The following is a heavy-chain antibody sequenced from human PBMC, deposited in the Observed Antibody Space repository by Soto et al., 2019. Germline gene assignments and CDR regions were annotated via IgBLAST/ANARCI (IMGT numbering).Heavy chain of an antibody. J-gene: IGHJ4*02. CDR2: IYSGGST. V-gene: IGHV3-53*04. CDR1: GFTVSSNY. CDR3: ARGYYGSGSYYTFYYFDY. Sequence: GGSLRLSCAASGFTVSSNYMSWVRQAPGKGLEWVSVIYSGGSTYYADSVKGRFTISRHNSKNTLYLQMNSLRAEDTAVYYCARGYYGSGSYYTFYYFDYWGQGTLVTVSS. D-gene: IGHD3-10*01.